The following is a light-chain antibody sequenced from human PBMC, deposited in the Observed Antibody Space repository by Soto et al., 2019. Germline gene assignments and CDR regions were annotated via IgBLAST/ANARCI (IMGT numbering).Light chain of an antibody. Sequence: QSALTQPPSASGSPGQSVTISCTGTSSDVGTYNSVSWYQQHPGKAPKLMMYEVTKRPAGVPDRSSGSKSGNTASLTVSGLQAEDEADYYCSSYAGTHIVFGIGTKVTV. CDR2: EVT. J-gene: IGLJ1*01. V-gene: IGLV2-8*01. CDR3: SSYAGTHIV. CDR1: SSDVGTYNS.